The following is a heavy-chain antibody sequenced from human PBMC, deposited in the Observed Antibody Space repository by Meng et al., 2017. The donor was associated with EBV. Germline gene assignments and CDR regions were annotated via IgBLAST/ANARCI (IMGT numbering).Heavy chain of an antibody. J-gene: IGHJ5*02. Sequence: QLQLRESGPGQVKPSXTLSPTCTXPGDSISSFYYWGWIRQPPGRGLEWIGSVHYTGSTYYSPSLKSRVTVSVDTSKNQFSLRLTSVTAADTAVYYCARPFPSWQSPRLDPFGAWGQGTLVTVSS. CDR1: GDSISSFYY. V-gene: IGHV4-39*01. CDR2: VHYTGST. D-gene: IGHD6-19*01. CDR3: ARPFPSWQSPRLDPFGA.